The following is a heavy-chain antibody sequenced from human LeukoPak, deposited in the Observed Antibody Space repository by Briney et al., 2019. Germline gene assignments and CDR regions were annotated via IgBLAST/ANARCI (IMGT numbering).Heavy chain of an antibody. Sequence: ASVKVSCKASGYTFTSYYMHWVRQAPGQGLEWMGIINPSGGSTSYAQKFQGRVTMTRDMSTSTAYMELSRLRSDDTAVYYCARIVAAGEYYFDYWGQGTLVTVSS. J-gene: IGHJ4*02. CDR3: ARIVAAGEYYFDY. D-gene: IGHD1-1*01. CDR2: INPSGGST. CDR1: GYTFTSYY. V-gene: IGHV1-46*01.